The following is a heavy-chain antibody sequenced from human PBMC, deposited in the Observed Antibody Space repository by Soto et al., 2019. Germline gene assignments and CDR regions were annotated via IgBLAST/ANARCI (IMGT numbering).Heavy chain of an antibody. D-gene: IGHD3-3*01. J-gene: IGHJ6*03. CDR2: LYYSGST. CDR3: AAGPLTIFPGRFTYYYYYMDV. Sequence: QVQLQESGPGLVKPSQTLSLTCTLSGCSISSGGYYWSWIRQHPGKGLEWIGDLYYSGSTYYNPSLTSLVTISVDTSKNQFSLKLSSVAAAETAVYYCAAGPLTIFPGRFTYYYYYMDVWGKGTTVTVSS. CDR1: GCSISSGGYY. V-gene: IGHV4-31*01.